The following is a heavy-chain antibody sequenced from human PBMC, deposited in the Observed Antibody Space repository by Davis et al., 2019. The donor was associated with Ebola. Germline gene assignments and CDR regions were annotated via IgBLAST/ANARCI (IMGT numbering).Heavy chain of an antibody. CDR3: ARDWAGLDV. J-gene: IGHJ6*04. V-gene: IGHV3-74*03. D-gene: IGHD3-16*01. CDR1: GFTFINYW. Sequence: GESLKISCAASGFTFINYWMHWVRQPPGKGLVWVSRIKTDGSRTTYADSVKGRFTISRDNAKNTVYLEMKSLRVEDTAVYYCARDWAGLDVWGRGTTVTVSS. CDR2: IKTDGSRT.